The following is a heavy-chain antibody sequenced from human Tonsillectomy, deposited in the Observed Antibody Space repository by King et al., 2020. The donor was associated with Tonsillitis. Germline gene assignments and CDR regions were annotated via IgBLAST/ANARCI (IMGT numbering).Heavy chain of an antibody. CDR1: GFTFLRSW. CDR2: INEDGSET. Sequence: VQLVESGGGLVQSGGSLRLSCAASGFTFLRSWMSWVRQAPVKGLEWVANINEDGSETYYVDSVKGRFTISRDNAKNSLYLQMNSLRAEDTAIYYCARAGNVGAVDYWGQGTLVTVSS. D-gene: IGHD3-10*02. J-gene: IGHJ4*02. V-gene: IGHV3-7*01. CDR3: ARAGNVGAVDY.